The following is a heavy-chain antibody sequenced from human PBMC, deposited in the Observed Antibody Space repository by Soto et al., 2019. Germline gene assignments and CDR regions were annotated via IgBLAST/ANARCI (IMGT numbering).Heavy chain of an antibody. V-gene: IGHV4-39*01. CDR3: TRGLSSPSATGI. CDR1: GGSVSSCCNY. CDR2: IHNSGST. J-gene: IGHJ4*02. D-gene: IGHD6-6*01. Sequence: QPQLQESGPGLVKPSETLSLTCTVSGGSVSSCCNYWGWVRQPPGKGLEWIGSIHNSGSTSYNPSLTSGVAISVDTPKKQLSLNLTPVTAADTAVYYCTRGLSSPSATGIWGQGTLVTVSS.